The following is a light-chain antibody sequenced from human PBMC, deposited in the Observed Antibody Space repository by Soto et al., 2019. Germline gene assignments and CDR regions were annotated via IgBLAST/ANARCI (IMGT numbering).Light chain of an antibody. Sequence: QSVLTQSPSASGTPGQRVTISCSGSSSNIGSNYIYWYQRVPGTAPTLLIYRNDQRPSGVPDRFSGSKSGTSASLAISGLRSEDEADYFCSGWDDSLDGPVFGGGTQLTVL. J-gene: IGLJ2*01. CDR1: SSNIGSNY. CDR3: SGWDDSLDGPV. CDR2: RND. V-gene: IGLV1-47*01.